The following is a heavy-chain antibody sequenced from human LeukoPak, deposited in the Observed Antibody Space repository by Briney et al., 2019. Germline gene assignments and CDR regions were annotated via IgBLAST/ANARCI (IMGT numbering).Heavy chain of an antibody. Sequence: SETLSLTCTVSGGSISISNYYWGWIRQPPGRGLEWIGSISYSGTYYNPSLKSRLTISVDTSKNHFSLNLRSVTAADTAVYYCARRTSNPVGAIDYWGHGTLVTVSS. D-gene: IGHD1-26*01. CDR1: GGSISISNYY. CDR3: ARRTSNPVGAIDY. J-gene: IGHJ4*01. V-gene: IGHV4-39*01. CDR2: ISYSGT.